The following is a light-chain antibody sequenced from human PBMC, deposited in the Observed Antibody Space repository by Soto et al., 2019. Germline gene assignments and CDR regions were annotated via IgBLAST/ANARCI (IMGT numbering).Light chain of an antibody. CDR2: WAS. CDR1: QSVFYSPDNKNF. V-gene: IGKV4-1*01. J-gene: IGKJ1*01. Sequence: DIVMTQSPDSLAVSLGERATINCKSSQSVFYSPDNKNFLAWYQQKPGQPPKLLIYWASSREAGVPDRFSGSGSGTDFTLTISSLQAEDVAIYYCQQYSHTPPSFGQGTKVDIK. CDR3: QQYSHTPPS.